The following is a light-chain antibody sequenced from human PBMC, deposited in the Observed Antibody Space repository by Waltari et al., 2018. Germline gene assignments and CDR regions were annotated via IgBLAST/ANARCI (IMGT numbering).Light chain of an antibody. CDR3: ALYMGSGIWV. J-gene: IGLJ3*02. V-gene: IGLV8-61*01. CDR1: SGSLSTTSY. Sequence: QTVVTQEPSLSVSPGGTVTLTCALSSGSLSTTSYATWYQQTPGQAPPPPGYKANARSSGVPDRFSGSILGNTAALTITGAQADDESDYYCALYMGSGIWVFGGGTRLTVL. CDR2: KAN.